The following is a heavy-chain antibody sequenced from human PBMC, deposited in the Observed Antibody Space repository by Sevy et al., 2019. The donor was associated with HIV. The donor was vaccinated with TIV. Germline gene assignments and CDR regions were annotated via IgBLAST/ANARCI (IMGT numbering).Heavy chain of an antibody. D-gene: IGHD1-1*01. V-gene: IGHV3-30-3*01. Sequence: GGSLRLSCAASGFSFTSYWMSWVRQTPEKGLEWVATISFDGSNEHYADSVKGRFTISRDNSKNSLFLQMNSLRADDSAVYYCALERLSSAVAEYFHNWGQGTLVTVSS. CDR2: ISFDGSNE. CDR1: GFSFTSYW. J-gene: IGHJ1*01. CDR3: ALERLSSAVAEYFHN.